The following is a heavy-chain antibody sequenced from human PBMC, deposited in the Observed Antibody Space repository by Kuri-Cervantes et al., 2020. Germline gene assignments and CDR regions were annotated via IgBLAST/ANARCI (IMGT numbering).Heavy chain of an antibody. J-gene: IGHJ4*02. V-gene: IGHV4-34*01. D-gene: IGHD2-15*01. Sequence: QTLSLTCAVYGGSFSTYYWSWIRQPPGKGLEWIGEINHSGSTNYNPSLKNRVTISVDTSKNQLSLKLSSVTAADTAVYYCALESGGTNSFDYWGQGTLVTVSS. CDR3: ALESGGTNSFDY. CDR2: INHSGST. CDR1: GGSFSTYY.